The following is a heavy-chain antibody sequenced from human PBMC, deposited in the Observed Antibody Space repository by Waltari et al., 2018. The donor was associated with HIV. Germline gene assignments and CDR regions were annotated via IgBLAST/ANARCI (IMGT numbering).Heavy chain of an antibody. J-gene: IGHJ6*02. CDR3: ARDIDTYHGMDV. D-gene: IGHD3-16*02. V-gene: IGHV1-18*01. CDR2: ISAYNGKT. Sequence: QLVQSGGEVRKPGASVKVSCKASGYTFTNYGISWVRQAPGQGLEWMGWISAYNGKTNYGQRFQGRVTMTTDTSTSTGYMELRSLRSDDTAVYYCARDIDTYHGMDVWGQGTTVAVSS. CDR1: GYTFTNYG.